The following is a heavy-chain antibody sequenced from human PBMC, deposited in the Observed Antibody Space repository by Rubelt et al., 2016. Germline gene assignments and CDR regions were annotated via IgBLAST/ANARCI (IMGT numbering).Heavy chain of an antibody. Sequence: EVQLVESGGGLVQPGGSLRLSCAASGFTVSNSYMSWVRQAPGKGLQWVSIIYRAGTTYYADSVKGRFTISRDGSKNELYLKMNTLRAEDTARYYCARVLGYDSSGKYHGYFDYWGQGTLVTVSS. CDR3: ARVLGYDSSGKYHGYFDY. V-gene: IGHV3-66*01. CDR2: IYRAGTT. D-gene: IGHD3-22*01. J-gene: IGHJ4*02. CDR1: GFTVSNSY.